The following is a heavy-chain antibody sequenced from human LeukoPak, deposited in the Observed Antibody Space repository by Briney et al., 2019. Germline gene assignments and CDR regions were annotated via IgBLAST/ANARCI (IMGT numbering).Heavy chain of an antibody. CDR3: ARGGDYYDSSGYYYEVY. J-gene: IGHJ4*02. Sequence: ASVKVSCKASGYTFTSYGISWVRQAPGQGLEWMGWISAYNGNTNYAQKLQGRVTMTTDTSTSTAYMELRSLRSDDTAVYYCARGGDYYDSSGYYYEVYWGQGTLVTVSS. CDR1: GYTFTSYG. D-gene: IGHD3-22*01. V-gene: IGHV1-18*01. CDR2: ISAYNGNT.